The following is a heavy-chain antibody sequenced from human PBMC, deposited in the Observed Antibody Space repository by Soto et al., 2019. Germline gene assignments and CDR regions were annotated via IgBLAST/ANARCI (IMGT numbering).Heavy chain of an antibody. D-gene: IGHD1-1*01. CDR2: IHSDGITT. CDR3: ATGPTPAFAF. J-gene: IGHJ3*01. V-gene: IGHV3-74*01. CDR1: GFTFSSYE. Sequence: GGSLRLSCAASGFTFSSYEMNWVRQAPGKGLAWVSRIHSDGITTLYADSVTGRFTISRDNAKNTVFLQMNSLRAEDTAVYYCATGPTPAFAFWGRGTMVTVSS.